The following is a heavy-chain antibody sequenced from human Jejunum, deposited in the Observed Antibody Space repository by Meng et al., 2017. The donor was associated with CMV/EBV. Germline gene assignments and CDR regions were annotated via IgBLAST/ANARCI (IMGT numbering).Heavy chain of an antibody. V-gene: IGHV4-4*02. Sequence: SGGSIGSMNCGSWVRQPPGKGLEWIGEICYSGSTNYNSSLESRVTISLDKSNNQFSLKLSSVTAADTAVYYCARGYASWTVDGRVGYWGQGTLVTVSS. CDR2: ICYSGST. D-gene: IGHD2-2*01. CDR3: ARGYASWTVDGRVGY. J-gene: IGHJ4*02. CDR1: GGSIGSMNC.